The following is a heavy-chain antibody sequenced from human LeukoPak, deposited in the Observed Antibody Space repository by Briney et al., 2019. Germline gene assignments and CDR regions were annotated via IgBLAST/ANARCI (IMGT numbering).Heavy chain of an antibody. Sequence: ASVKVSCKASGYTFTGYYMHWVRQAPGQGLEWMGWINPNSGGTNYAQKFQGRVTMTRDTSISTAYMELSRLRSADTAVYYCARAPYAYRDYLPEYWGQGPLVTVSP. CDR3: ARAPYAYRDYLPEY. J-gene: IGHJ4*02. CDR1: GYTFTGYY. CDR2: INPNSGGT. D-gene: IGHD4-17*01. V-gene: IGHV1-2*02.